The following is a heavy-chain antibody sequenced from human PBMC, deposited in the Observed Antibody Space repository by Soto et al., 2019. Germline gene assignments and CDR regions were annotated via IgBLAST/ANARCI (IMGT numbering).Heavy chain of an antibody. CDR2: IYPGDSDT. Sequence: EVQLVQSGAEVKKPGESLKISCKGSGYSFTSYWIGWVRQMPGKGLEWMGIIYPGDSDTRYSPSFQGQVTISADKSIRTAYLQWSSLKASDTAMYYCARTSAVGKYYYGMDVWGQGTTVTVSS. V-gene: IGHV5-51*01. J-gene: IGHJ6*02. CDR1: GYSFTSYW. CDR3: ARTSAVGKYYYGMDV. D-gene: IGHD6-13*01.